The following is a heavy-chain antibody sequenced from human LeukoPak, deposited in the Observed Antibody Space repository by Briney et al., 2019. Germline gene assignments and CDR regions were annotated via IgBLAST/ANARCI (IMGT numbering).Heavy chain of an antibody. J-gene: IGHJ4*02. CDR1: GGSISNDY. Sequence: SETLSLTCTVSGGSISNDYWNWIRQAAGKEMHWIGRTSTRGSTNYYPSLKSRVTISLDKSKKQFSLNLNSVAAADTAVYYCARGGTYGSGRNQHTTLDYWGQGTLVIVSS. V-gene: IGHV4-4*07. D-gene: IGHD3-10*01. CDR2: TSTRGST. CDR3: ARGGTYGSGRNQHTTLDY.